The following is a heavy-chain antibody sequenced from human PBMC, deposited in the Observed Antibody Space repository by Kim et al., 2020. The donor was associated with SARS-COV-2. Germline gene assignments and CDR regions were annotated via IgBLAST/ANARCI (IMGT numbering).Heavy chain of an antibody. D-gene: IGHD3-3*01. J-gene: IGHJ4*02. CDR1: GFTFSSYA. Sequence: GGSLRLSCAASGFTFSSYAMHWVRQAPGKGLEWVAVISYDGSNKYYADSVKGRFTISRDNSKNTLYLQMNSLRAEDTAVYYCARDDDYDFPFDYWGQGTLVTVSS. V-gene: IGHV3-30*04. CDR2: ISYDGSNK. CDR3: ARDDDYDFPFDY.